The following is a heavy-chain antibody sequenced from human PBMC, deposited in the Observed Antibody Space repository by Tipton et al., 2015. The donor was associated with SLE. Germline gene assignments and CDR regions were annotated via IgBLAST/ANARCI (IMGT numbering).Heavy chain of an antibody. CDR1: GGSISTSSYY. Sequence: TLSLTCSVSGGSISTSSYYWAWIRQPPGKGLEWIGSIYYTGSTYYNPSLNSRVTISADRSKNQFSLKLSSMTAADTAVYYCARHRWRWNDAFDIWGQGTMVPVSS. CDR2: IYYTGST. V-gene: IGHV4-39*01. J-gene: IGHJ3*02. D-gene: IGHD5-24*01. CDR3: ARHRWRWNDAFDI.